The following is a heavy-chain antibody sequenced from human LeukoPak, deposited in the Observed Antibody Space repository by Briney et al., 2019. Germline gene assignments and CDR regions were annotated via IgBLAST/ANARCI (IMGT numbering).Heavy chain of an antibody. CDR3: ARDLGRAAGDDYYYYYGMDV. V-gene: IGHV1-2*04. D-gene: IGHD6-13*01. CDR2: INPNSGGT. Sequence: ASVKVSCKASGYTFTGYYMHWVRQAPGQGLEWMGRINPNSGGTNYAQKFQGWVTMTRDTSISTAYMELSRLRSDDTAVYYCARDLGRAAGDDYYYYYGMDVWGQGTTVTVSS. J-gene: IGHJ6*02. CDR1: GYTFTGYY.